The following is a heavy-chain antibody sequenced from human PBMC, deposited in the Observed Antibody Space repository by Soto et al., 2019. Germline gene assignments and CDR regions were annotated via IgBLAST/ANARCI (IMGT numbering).Heavy chain of an antibody. J-gene: IGHJ6*02. CDR2: INPNSGGT. D-gene: IGHD6-19*01. CDR1: GYTFTGYY. CDR3: ARDVAVTSYYYYYGMDV. V-gene: IGHV1-2*02. Sequence: ASVKVSCKASGYTFTGYYMHWVRQAPGQGLEWMGWINPNSGGTNYAQKFQGRVTMTRDTSISTAYMELSRLRSDDTAVHYCARDVAVTSYYYYYGMDVWGQGITVTVSS.